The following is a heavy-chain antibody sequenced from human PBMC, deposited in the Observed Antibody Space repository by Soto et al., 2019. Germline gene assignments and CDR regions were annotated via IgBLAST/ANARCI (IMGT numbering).Heavy chain of an antibody. Sequence: GASVKVSCKASGGTFSSLAISWVRQAPGQGLEWMGGIIPMFGAANYAQKFQGRVTLTADESTSTAYMELSSLRSEDTAVYYCAREPTYHYDSSGRPSADYWGQGTLVTVSS. V-gene: IGHV1-69*13. CDR2: IIPMFGAA. J-gene: IGHJ4*02. CDR3: AREPTYHYDSSGRPSADY. D-gene: IGHD3-22*01. CDR1: GGTFSSLA.